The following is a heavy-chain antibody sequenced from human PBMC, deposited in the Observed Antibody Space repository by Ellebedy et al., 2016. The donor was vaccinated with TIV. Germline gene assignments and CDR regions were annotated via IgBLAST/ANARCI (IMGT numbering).Heavy chain of an antibody. CDR2: IIPIFGTA. CDR1: GGTFSSYA. V-gene: IGHV1-69*13. D-gene: IGHD6-13*01. J-gene: IGHJ6*02. Sequence: SVKVSXXASGGTFSSYAISWVRQAPGQGLEWMGGIIPIFGTANYAQKFQGRVTITADESTSTAYMELSSLRSEDTAVYYCARKYSTGWYRGLRAHYYGMDVWGQGTTVTVSS. CDR3: ARKYSTGWYRGLRAHYYGMDV.